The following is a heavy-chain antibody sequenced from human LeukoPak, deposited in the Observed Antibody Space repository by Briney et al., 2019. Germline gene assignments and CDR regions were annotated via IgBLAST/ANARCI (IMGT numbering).Heavy chain of an antibody. CDR2: IDTSSSRI. CDR1: GFRTIDYV. V-gene: IGHV3-48*02. CDR3: ATDFDWAFNI. D-gene: IGHD3-9*01. Sequence: GESLRLSCAASGFRTIDYVMNWVRQAPGKGLEWVSYIDTSSSRIHYADSVKGRFTISRDDAKNSLYLQMNSLRDEDTAVYYCATDFDWAFNIWGQGTMVT. J-gene: IGHJ3*02.